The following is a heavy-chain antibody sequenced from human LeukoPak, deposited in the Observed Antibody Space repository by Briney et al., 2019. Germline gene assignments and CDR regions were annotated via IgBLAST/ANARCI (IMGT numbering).Heavy chain of an antibody. Sequence: SDTLSLTCTVSGGSISSYYWSWIRQPPGKGLEWIGYIYYSGSTNYNPSLKGRVTISVDTSKNQFSLKLSSVTAADTAVYYCARENYDILTGYYYWFDPWGQGTLVTV. CDR3: ARENYDILTGYYYWFDP. CDR1: GGSISSYY. CDR2: IYYSGST. J-gene: IGHJ5*02. V-gene: IGHV4-59*01. D-gene: IGHD3-9*01.